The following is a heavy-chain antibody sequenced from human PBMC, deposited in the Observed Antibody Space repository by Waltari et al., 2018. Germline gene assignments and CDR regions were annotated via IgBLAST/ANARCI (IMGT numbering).Heavy chain of an antibody. CDR3: AAAGLSGSYYACDY. CDR2: IDVGNGKT. CDR1: GFTFTSSA. Sequence: QMQMVQSGPEVKKPGTSVKVSCKASGFTFTSSAVQWVRQARGQRVEWLGGIDVGNGKTNYAQEFKEGVTITRDMSTRTAYMELSSLTSEDTAVYYCAAAGLSGSYYACDYWAQGALVTVSS. V-gene: IGHV1-58*01. D-gene: IGHD3-10*01. J-gene: IGHJ4*02.